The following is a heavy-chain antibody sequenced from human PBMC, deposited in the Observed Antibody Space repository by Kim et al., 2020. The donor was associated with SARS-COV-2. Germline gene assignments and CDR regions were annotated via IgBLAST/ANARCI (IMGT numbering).Heavy chain of an antibody. CDR2: IIPTLGIA. CDR3: ARGGYGDYDY. V-gene: IGHV1-69*04. D-gene: IGHD3-22*01. CDR1: GGTFSSYA. J-gene: IGHJ4*02. Sequence: SVKVSCKASGGTFSSYAISWVRQAPGQGLEWMGRIIPTLGIANYAQKFQGRVTITADKSTSTAYMELRSLRSEDTAVYYCARGGYGDYDYWGQGTLVTVSS.